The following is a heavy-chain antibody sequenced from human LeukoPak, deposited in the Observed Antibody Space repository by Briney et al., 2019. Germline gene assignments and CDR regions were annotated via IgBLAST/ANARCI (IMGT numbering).Heavy chain of an antibody. CDR3: GRGHVDHIDH. CDR2: LNGDGSIT. CDR1: GFTFRSSW. J-gene: IGHJ4*02. Sequence: GESLKISCAASGFTFRSSWMHWVRQAPGKGLMWMSRLNGDGSITSSADSVKGRFIISRDNAKNTLYLQMNSLRAEDTAIYFCGRGHVDHIDHWGRGTLVTVSS. D-gene: IGHD1-14*01. V-gene: IGHV3-74*01.